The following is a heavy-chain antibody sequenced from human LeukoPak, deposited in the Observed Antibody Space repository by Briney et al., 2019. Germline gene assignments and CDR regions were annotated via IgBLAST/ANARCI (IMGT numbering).Heavy chain of an antibody. CDR1: GYSFTSYW. CDR3: ARMGSYPYYYDSSAGYY. V-gene: IGHV5-51*01. J-gene: IGHJ4*02. D-gene: IGHD3-22*01. Sequence: GESLKISCKGSGYSFTSYWIAWVRPMPGKGLEWMGIIYPGDSDTRYSPSFQGQVTISVDKSISTAYLQWSNLKASDTAMYYGARMGSYPYYYDSSAGYYWGQGTLVTVSS. CDR2: IYPGDSDT.